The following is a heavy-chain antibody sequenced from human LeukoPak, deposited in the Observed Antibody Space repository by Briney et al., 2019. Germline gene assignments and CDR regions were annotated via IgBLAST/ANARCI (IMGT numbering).Heavy chain of an antibody. D-gene: IGHD3-22*01. V-gene: IGHV3-30*03. CDR1: GFTFSSYG. Sequence: PGGSLRLSSAASGFTFSSYGMHWVRQAPGKGLEWVAVISYDGSNKYYADSVKGRFTISRDNSKNTLYLQMNSLRAEDTAVYYCATYYYDSSGYSWGMDVWGQGTTVTVSS. J-gene: IGHJ6*02. CDR3: ATYYYDSSGYSWGMDV. CDR2: ISYDGSNK.